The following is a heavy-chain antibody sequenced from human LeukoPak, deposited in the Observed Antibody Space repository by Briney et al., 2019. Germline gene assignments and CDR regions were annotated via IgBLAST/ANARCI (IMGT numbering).Heavy chain of an antibody. D-gene: IGHD5-18*01. Sequence: ASVKVSRKASGYTFTNYYIHWVRQAPGQGLEWMGVINPSGGGSTTYAQKSQGRVTMTRDTSPSTVYTELSSLRSDDTAVYYCARSPGYSSNLNWFDPWGQGTLVIVSS. CDR2: INPSGGGST. J-gene: IGHJ5*02. CDR1: GYTFTNYY. V-gene: IGHV1-46*01. CDR3: ARSPGYSSNLNWFDP.